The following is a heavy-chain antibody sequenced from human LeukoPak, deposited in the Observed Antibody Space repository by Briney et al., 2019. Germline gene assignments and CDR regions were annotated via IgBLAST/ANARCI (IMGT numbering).Heavy chain of an antibody. D-gene: IGHD4-23*01. CDR2: ISSASSYI. J-gene: IGHJ3*02. CDR1: GFTFSSYT. V-gene: IGHV3-21*01. Sequence: GGSLRLSCAASGFTFSSYTMNWVRQAPGKGLEWVSSISSASSYIYYADSVKGRFTISRDNAKNSLYLQMNSLRADDTAVYYCARQGDYGGNSDAFDIWGQGTMATVSS. CDR3: ARQGDYGGNSDAFDI.